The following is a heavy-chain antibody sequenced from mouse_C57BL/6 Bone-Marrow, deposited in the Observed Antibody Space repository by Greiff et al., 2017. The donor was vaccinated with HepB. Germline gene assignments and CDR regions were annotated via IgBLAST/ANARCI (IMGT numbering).Heavy chain of an antibody. J-gene: IGHJ1*03. CDR3: ARGGRDWYFDV. CDR1: GFTFSSYA. V-gene: IGHV5-4*03. Sequence: EVKLVESGGGLVKPGGSLKLSCAASGFTFSSYAMAWVRQTPEKRLEWVATISDGGSYTYYPDNVKGRFTISRDNAKNILYLQMSHLKSEDTAMYYCARGGRDWYFDVWGTGTTVTVSS. D-gene: IGHD3-3*01. CDR2: ISDGGSYT.